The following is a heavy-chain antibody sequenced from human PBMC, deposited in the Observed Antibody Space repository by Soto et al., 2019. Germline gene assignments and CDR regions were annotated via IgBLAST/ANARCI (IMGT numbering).Heavy chain of an antibody. J-gene: IGHJ4*02. D-gene: IGHD2-15*01. Sequence: QVQLVESGGGVVQPGRSLRLSCAASGFTFSSYGMHWVRQAPGKGLEWVAVIWYDGSNKYYADSVKGRFTISRDNSKNTLYLQMNSLRAEDTAVYDCASFWGCSGGSCQTFDYWGQGTLVTVSS. V-gene: IGHV3-33*01. CDR1: GFTFSSYG. CDR2: IWYDGSNK. CDR3: ASFWGCSGGSCQTFDY.